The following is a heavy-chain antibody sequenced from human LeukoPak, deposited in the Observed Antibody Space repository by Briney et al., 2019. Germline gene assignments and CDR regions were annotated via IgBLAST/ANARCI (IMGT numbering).Heavy chain of an antibody. CDR3: ARDPCSGGSCYIHPFDY. CDR2: INAGNANT. J-gene: IGHJ4*02. Sequence: ASVKVSCKASGYTFTSYAMHWVRQAPGQRLEWMGWINAGNANTKYSQKFQGRATITRDTSASTAYMELSSLRSEDTAVYYCARDPCSGGSCYIHPFDYWGQGTLVTVSS. CDR1: GYTFTSYA. D-gene: IGHD2-15*01. V-gene: IGHV1-3*01.